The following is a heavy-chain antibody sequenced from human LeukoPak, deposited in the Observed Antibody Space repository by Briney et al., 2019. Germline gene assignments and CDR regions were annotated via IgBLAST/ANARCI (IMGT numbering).Heavy chain of an antibody. V-gene: IGHV1-69*04. CDR1: GGTFSSYA. Sequence: GASVKVSCKASGGTFSSYAISWVRQAPGQGLEWMGTIIPIVGIANYAQKFQSRVTITADKFTSTAYMELSSLRSEDTAVYYCARDGEMATIYFDYWGQGTLVTVSS. CDR2: IIPIVGIA. D-gene: IGHD5-24*01. J-gene: IGHJ4*02. CDR3: ARDGEMATIYFDY.